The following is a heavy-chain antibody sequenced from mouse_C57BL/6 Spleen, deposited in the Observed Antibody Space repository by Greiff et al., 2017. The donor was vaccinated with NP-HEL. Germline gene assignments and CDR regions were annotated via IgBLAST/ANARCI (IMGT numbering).Heavy chain of an antibody. CDR2: IDPENGDT. CDR3: TTSDGVDY. CDR1: GFNIKDYY. Sequence: VQLQQSGAELVRPGASVKLSCTASGFNIKDYYMHWVKQRPEQGLEWIGWIDPENGDTEYASKFQGKATITADTSSNTAYLQLSSLTSEDTAVYYCTTSDGVDYWGQGTTLTVSS. J-gene: IGHJ2*01. V-gene: IGHV14-4*01.